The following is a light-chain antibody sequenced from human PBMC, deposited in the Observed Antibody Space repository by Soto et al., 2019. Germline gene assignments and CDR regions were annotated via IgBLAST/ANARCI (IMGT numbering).Light chain of an antibody. J-gene: IGKJ4*01. CDR3: QQYDNYPLT. Sequence: DIQMTQSPATLSASVGYRVTFTCRSSQRVLSWLAWYQQKPGTAPNLLIFDASRLENGVPSRFSGSGSGTEFTLTISSLQPDDFATYYCQQYDNYPLTFGGGTKVDIK. V-gene: IGKV1-5*01. CDR2: DAS. CDR1: QRVLSW.